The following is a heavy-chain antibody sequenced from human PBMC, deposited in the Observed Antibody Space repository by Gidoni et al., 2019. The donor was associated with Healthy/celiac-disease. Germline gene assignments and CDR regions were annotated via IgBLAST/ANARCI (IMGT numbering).Heavy chain of an antibody. Sequence: EVQLLESGGGLVQPGGSLRLSCAASGSTFSSYAMSWVRQAPGKGLAWVSAISGSGGSTYYAVSVKGRFTISRDNSKNTLYLQMNSLRAEDTAVYYCAKDKPLMYGSGLFDYWGQGTLVTVSS. CDR3: AKDKPLMYGSGLFDY. CDR1: GSTFSSYA. D-gene: IGHD6-19*01. CDR2: ISGSGGST. J-gene: IGHJ4*02. V-gene: IGHV3-23*01.